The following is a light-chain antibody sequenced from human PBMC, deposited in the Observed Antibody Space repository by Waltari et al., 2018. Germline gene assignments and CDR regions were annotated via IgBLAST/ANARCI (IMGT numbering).Light chain of an antibody. CDR1: SRAVGGYNY. V-gene: IGLV2-14*03. J-gene: IGLJ1*01. Sequence: QSALTQPASVSGSPGQSITIPCTGTSRAVGGYNYVPWYQQHPGKAPKLMIYDVSNRPSGVSNRFSGSKSGNTASLTISGLQAEDEADYYCSSYTSSSTLDVFGTGTKVTVL. CDR2: DVS. CDR3: SSYTSSSTLDV.